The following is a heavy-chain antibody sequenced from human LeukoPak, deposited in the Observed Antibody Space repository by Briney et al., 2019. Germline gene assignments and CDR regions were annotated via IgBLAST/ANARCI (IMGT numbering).Heavy chain of an antibody. D-gene: IGHD3-10*01. CDR1: GYTFSNNY. V-gene: IGHV1-46*01. CDR2: INPSGGSS. Sequence: APVKVSCKASGYTFSNNYMHWVRQAPGQGLEWMGIINPSGGSSSYAQKFQGRVAMTRDTSTSTVYMELSSLRSEDTAVYYCARDPNYGYFDYWGQGTLVTVSS. CDR3: ARDPNYGYFDY. J-gene: IGHJ4*02.